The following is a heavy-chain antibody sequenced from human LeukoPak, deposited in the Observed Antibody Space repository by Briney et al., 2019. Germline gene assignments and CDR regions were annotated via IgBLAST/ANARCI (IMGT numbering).Heavy chain of an antibody. CDR2: IVVGSGNT. J-gene: IGHJ4*02. CDR3: ARYSSGISFDL. CDR1: GFTFTSSA. V-gene: IGHV1-58*02. Sequence: GASVKVSCKASGFTFTSSAMQWVRQARGQRLEWIGWIVVGSGNTNYAQKFQERVTITRDMSTSTAYMELSSLRAEDTAVYYCARYSSGISFDLWGQGTLVTVSS. D-gene: IGHD5-18*01.